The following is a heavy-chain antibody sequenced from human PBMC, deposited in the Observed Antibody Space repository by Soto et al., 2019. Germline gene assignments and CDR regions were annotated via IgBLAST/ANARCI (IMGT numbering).Heavy chain of an antibody. V-gene: IGHV3-74*01. J-gene: IGHJ3*01. CDR2: IDTDGTTT. D-gene: IGHD5-12*01. CDR3: ARDRNGYNF. CDR1: GFTFSNYL. Sequence: GGSLRLSCAASGFTFSNYLMHWVCQVPGKGLVWVSRIDTDGTTTHYADSVKGRFTISRDNAKNTLYLQMNSLRVEDTAMYYCARDRNGYNFWGQGTMVTVSS.